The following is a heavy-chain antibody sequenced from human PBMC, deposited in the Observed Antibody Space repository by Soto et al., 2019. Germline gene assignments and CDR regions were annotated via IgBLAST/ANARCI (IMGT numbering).Heavy chain of an antibody. CDR2: IYYSGIT. V-gene: IGHV4-39*01. CDR1: GCPISSSCFY. D-gene: IGHD3-10*01. J-gene: IGHJ4*02. Sequence: SFGTPFLPRPVSGCPISSSCFYWGRVRPPPGKGLGWIGPIYYSGITYYNPSLKSRVTISVDTSKDQFSLKLSSVTAADTAMYYCATLLGDYSFAYWGQGTLVTVSS. CDR3: ATLLGDYSFAY.